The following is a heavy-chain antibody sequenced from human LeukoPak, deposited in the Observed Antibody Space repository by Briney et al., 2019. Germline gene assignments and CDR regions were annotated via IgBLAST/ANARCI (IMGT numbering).Heavy chain of an antibody. CDR1: GFTFSSYS. D-gene: IGHD1-26*01. CDR2: ISSSGSTI. J-gene: IGHJ6*03. V-gene: IGHV3-48*04. CDR3: ARGTQWELRLYYYYYMDV. Sequence: PGGSLRLSCAASGFTFSSYSMNWVRQAPGQGLEWVSYISSSGSTIYYADSVKGRFTISRDNAKNSLYLQMNSLRAEDTAVYYCARGTQWELRLYYYYYMDVWGKGTTVTISS.